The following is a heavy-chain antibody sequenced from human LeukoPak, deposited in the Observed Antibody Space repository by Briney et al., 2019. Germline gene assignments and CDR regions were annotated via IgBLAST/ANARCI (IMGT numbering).Heavy chain of an antibody. CDR2: IYYSGST. J-gene: IGHJ4*02. CDR3: ARGYCSGGSCYYFDY. CDR1: GGSISSYY. Sequence: SETLSLTCTVSGGSISSYYWSWIRQPPGKGLEWIGYIYYSGSTNYNPSLKSRVTISVDTSKNQFSLKLSSVTAADTAVYYCARGYCSGGSCYYFDYWGQGTLVTVSS. V-gene: IGHV4-59*01. D-gene: IGHD2-15*01.